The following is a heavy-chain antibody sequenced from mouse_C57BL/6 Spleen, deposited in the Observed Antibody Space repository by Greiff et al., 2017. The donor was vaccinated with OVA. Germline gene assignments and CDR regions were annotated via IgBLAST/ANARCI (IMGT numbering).Heavy chain of an antibody. V-gene: IGHV14-1*01. CDR2: IDPEDGDT. CDR3: TRIYYGNYAWFAY. CDR1: GFNIKDYY. D-gene: IGHD2-1*01. Sequence: EVKLQESGAELVRPGASVKLSCTASGFNIKDYYMHWVKQRPEQGLEWIGRIDPEDGDTEYAPKFQGKATMTADTSSNTAYLQLSSLTSEDTAVYYCTRIYYGNYAWFAYWGQGTLVTVSA. J-gene: IGHJ3*01.